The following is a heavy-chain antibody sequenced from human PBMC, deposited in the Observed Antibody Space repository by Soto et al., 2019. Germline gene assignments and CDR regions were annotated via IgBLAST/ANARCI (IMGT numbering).Heavy chain of an antibody. D-gene: IGHD3-22*01. CDR2: IYHSGST. CDR1: GGSISSGGYS. CDR3: AREGHDSSGYPYFDY. V-gene: IGHV4-30-2*01. Sequence: QLQLQESGSGLVKPSQTLSLTCAVSGGSISSGGYSWSWIRQPPGKGLEWIGYIYHSGSTYYNPSLTGRVTISVDRSKNQFSLKRSSVTAADTAVYYCAREGHDSSGYPYFDYWGQGTLVTVSS. J-gene: IGHJ4*02.